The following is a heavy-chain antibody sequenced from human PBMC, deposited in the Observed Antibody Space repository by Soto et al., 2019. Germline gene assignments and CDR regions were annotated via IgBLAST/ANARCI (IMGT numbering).Heavy chain of an antibody. CDR3: ARRGTSYGSGSYYPITYYFDY. D-gene: IGHD3-10*01. CDR1: GGTFSSYA. CDR2: IIPIFGTA. J-gene: IGHJ4*02. V-gene: IGHV1-69*13. Sequence: ASVKVSCKASGGTFSSYAISWVRQAPGQGLEWMGGIIPIFGTANYAQKFQGRVTITADESTSTAYMELSSLRSEDTAVYYCARRGTSYGSGSYYPITYYFDYWGQGTLVTVSS.